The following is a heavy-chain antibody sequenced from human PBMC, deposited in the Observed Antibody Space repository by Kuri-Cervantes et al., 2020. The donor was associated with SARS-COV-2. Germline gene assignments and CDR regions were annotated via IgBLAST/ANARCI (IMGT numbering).Heavy chain of an antibody. CDR3: ARDLLVAQLELRHGDYYMDV. V-gene: IGHV3-23*01. Sequence: GGSLRLSCAASGFTFSSYAMSWVCQAPGKGLEWVSGIINSGETTYYEDSAKGRFTISRDNSKNTLYLQMNSLRAEDTAVYYCARDLLVAQLELRHGDYYMDVWGKGTTVTVSS. J-gene: IGHJ6*03. D-gene: IGHD1-7*01. CDR2: IINSGETT. CDR1: GFTFSSYA.